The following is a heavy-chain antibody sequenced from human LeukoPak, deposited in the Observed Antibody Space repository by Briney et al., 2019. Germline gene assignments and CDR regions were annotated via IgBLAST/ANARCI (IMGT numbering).Heavy chain of an antibody. CDR2: IYYSGST. V-gene: IGHV4-59*01. D-gene: IGHD6-19*01. CDR1: GGSISSYY. J-gene: IGHJ6*03. CDR3: ARGGSGWDSDYYYMDV. Sequence: MSSETLSLTCTVSGGSISSYYWSWIRQPPGKGLEWIGYIYYSGSTNYNPSLKSRVTISVDTSKNQFSLKLSSVTAADTAVYYCARGGSGWDSDYYYMDVWGKGTTVTVSS.